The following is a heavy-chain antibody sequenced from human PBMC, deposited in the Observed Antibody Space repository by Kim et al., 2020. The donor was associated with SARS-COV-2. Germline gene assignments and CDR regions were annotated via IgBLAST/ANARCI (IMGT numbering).Heavy chain of an antibody. J-gene: IGHJ5*02. CDR3: ARHSYYYGSGPLRGFDP. V-gene: IGHV4-39*01. Sequence: LKSRVTISVDTSKNQFSLELSSVTAADTAVYYCARHSYYYGSGPLRGFDPWGQGTLVTVSS. D-gene: IGHD3-10*01.